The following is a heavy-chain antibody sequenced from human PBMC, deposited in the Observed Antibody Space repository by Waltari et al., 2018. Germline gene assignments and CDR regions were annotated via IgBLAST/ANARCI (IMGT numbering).Heavy chain of an antibody. D-gene: IGHD6-19*01. Sequence: QVQLQESGPGLVKPSETLSLTCAVSGYSISSGYSWGWIRQPPGKGLEWIGSIYHSGSTYYNPSLKSRVTISVDTSKNQFSLKLSSVTAADTAVYYCALVGQWRGNAFDIWGQGTMVTVSS. J-gene: IGHJ3*02. CDR3: ALVGQWRGNAFDI. CDR1: GYSISSGYS. CDR2: IYHSGST. V-gene: IGHV4-38-2*01.